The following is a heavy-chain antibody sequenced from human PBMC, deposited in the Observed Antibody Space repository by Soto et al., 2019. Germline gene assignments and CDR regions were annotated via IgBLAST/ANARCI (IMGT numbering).Heavy chain of an antibody. V-gene: IGHV4-39*01. CDR2: IFYSGST. CDR1: GVSISSSSDY. J-gene: IGHJ6*03. Sequence: SETLSLTCTVSGVSISSSSDYWGWIRQPPGKGLEWIGSIFYSGSTYYNPSLESRVTISIDTSKNQFSLKLSSVTAADTAVYYCVRPVNFYYYYMDVWGKGTTVTVS. CDR3: VRPVNFYYYYMDV.